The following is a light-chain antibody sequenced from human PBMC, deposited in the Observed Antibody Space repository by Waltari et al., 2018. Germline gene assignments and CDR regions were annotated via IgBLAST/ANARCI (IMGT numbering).Light chain of an antibody. J-gene: IGLJ2*01. CDR3: TSFTSSSTIV. Sequence: QSALTQPAPVPGPPGHSPTISLPRPSSAVGGSNYVPWYQQHPGKAPKLMISDVNKRPSGVSNRFSGSKSDNTASLTISGLQAEDEAHYYCTSFTSSSTIVFGGGTKLTVL. V-gene: IGLV2-14*03. CDR1: SSAVGGSNY. CDR2: DVN.